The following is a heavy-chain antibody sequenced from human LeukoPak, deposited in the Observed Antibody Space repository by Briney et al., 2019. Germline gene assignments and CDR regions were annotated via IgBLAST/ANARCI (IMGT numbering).Heavy chain of an antibody. CDR2: FSGSGGST. D-gene: IGHD4-17*01. Sequence: GGSLRLSCAASGFTFSSYAMSWVRQAPGKGLEWVSAFSGSGGSTYYADSVKGRFTISRDNSKNTLYLQMNSLRAEDTAVYYCAKSGSGRVGYGDYERSRDYWGQGTLVTVSS. J-gene: IGHJ4*02. CDR3: AKSGSGRVGYGDYERSRDY. CDR1: GFTFSSYA. V-gene: IGHV3-23*01.